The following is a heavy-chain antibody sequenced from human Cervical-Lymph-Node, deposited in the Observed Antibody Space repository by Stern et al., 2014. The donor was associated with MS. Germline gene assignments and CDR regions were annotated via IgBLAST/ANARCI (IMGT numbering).Heavy chain of an antibody. D-gene: IGHD6-19*01. J-gene: IGHJ6*02. V-gene: IGHV3-33*01. CDR3: ASEASGWSALNV. Sequence: VQLVESGGGVVQPGRSLRLSCAASGFTFSSYGMPWVRQAPGKGLEWVSVIWYDGINEYYADSVKGRITISRDNSKNTLNLKMNSLRAEDTAVYYCASEASGWSALNVWGQGTTVTVSS. CDR1: GFTFSSYG. CDR2: IWYDGINE.